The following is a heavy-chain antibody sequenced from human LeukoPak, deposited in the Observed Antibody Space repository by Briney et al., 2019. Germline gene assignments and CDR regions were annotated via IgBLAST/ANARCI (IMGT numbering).Heavy chain of an antibody. Sequence: RPGGSLRLSCAAPGFTFSSYAMSWVRQAPGKGLEWVSAISGSGGSTYYADSVKGRFTISRDNSKNTLYLQMNSLRAEDTAVYYCAPSPYFEADAFDIWGQGTMVTVSS. CDR3: APSPYFEADAFDI. CDR2: ISGSGGST. V-gene: IGHV3-23*01. D-gene: IGHD2/OR15-2a*01. J-gene: IGHJ3*02. CDR1: GFTFSSYA.